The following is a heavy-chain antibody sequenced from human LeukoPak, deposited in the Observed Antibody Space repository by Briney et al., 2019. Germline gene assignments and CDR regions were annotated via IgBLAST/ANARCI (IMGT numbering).Heavy chain of an antibody. CDR3: AKVSYDGDY. V-gene: IGHV3-23*01. CDR1: GFTFSSYA. D-gene: IGHD5-18*01. J-gene: IGHJ4*02. Sequence: GGSLRLSCAASGFTFSSYAMSWVRQAPGKGLEWVSGISGSGTGTYYADSVKGQFTISRDNSKNALTLQMNSLRAEDTASYYCAKVSYDGDYWGQGTLVTVPS. CDR2: ISGSGTGT.